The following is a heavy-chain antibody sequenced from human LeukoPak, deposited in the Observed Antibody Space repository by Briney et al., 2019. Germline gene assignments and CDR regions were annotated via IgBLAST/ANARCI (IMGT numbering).Heavy chain of an antibody. CDR3: ARDFQSTVVTPMGY. CDR1: GFTFSSYG. D-gene: IGHD4-23*01. J-gene: IGHJ4*02. V-gene: IGHV3-23*01. Sequence: PGGTLRLSCAASGFTFSSYGMSWVRQAPGKGLEGVSAISGSGGSTYYADSVKGRFTISRDNSKNTLYLQMNSLRAEDTAVYYCARDFQSTVVTPMGYWGQGTLVTVSS. CDR2: ISGSGGST.